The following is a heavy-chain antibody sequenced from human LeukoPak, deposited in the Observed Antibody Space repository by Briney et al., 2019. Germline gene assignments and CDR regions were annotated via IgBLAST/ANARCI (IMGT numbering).Heavy chain of an antibody. V-gene: IGHV3-23*01. J-gene: IGHJ4*02. CDR2: VSGSGDYI. CDR3: AKEIYAYGSRGFDY. Sequence: PGGSLRLSCSASQFTFSYYAMTWVRQAPGKGLECVSGVSGSGDYIYYADSVKGRFTISRDNSKNTLYLQLNSLRVEDTAVYYCAKEIYAYGSRGFDYWGQGTLSPFPQ. D-gene: IGHD3-10*01. CDR1: QFTFSYYA.